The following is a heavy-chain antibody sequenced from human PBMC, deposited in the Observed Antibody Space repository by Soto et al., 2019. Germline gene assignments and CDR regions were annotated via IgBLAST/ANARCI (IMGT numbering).Heavy chain of an antibody. V-gene: IGHV4-59*01. CDR2: IYYSGST. D-gene: IGHD6-19*01. J-gene: IGHJ6*02. Sequence: ASETLSLTCTVSGGSISSYYWSWIRQPPGKGLEWIGYIYYSGSTNYNPSLKSRVTISVDTSKNQFSLKLSSVTAADTAVYYCARASSGWYDFNYYYYGMDVWGQGTTVTVSS. CDR1: GGSISSYY. CDR3: ARASSGWYDFNYYYYGMDV.